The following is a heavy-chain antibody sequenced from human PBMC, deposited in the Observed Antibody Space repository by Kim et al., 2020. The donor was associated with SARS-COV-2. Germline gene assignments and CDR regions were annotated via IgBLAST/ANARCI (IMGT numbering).Heavy chain of an antibody. D-gene: IGHD3-3*01. Sequence: ASVKVSCKASGYTFTSYAMNWVRQAPGKGLEWMGWINTNTGNPTYAQGFTGRFVFSLDTSVSTAYLQISSLKAEDTAVYYCAREKLRFLELFSAFDIWGQGTMVTVSS. CDR3: AREKLRFLELFSAFDI. J-gene: IGHJ3*02. CDR2: INTNTGNP. CDR1: GYTFTSYA. V-gene: IGHV7-4-1*02.